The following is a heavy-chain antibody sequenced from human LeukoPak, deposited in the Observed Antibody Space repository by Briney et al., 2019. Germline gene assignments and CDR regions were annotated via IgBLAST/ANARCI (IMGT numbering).Heavy chain of an antibody. CDR3: ARTGSGRDYYGMDV. V-gene: IGHV4-59*08. J-gene: IGHJ6*02. CDR2: IHYSGST. CDR1: DGSINNYY. Sequence: SETLSLTCTVSDGSINNYYWTWIRQPPGKGLEWIGCIHYSGSTNYNPSLKSRVTISIGTSKKDFSLKLTSVTAADTAMYYCARTGSGRDYYGMDVWGQGTSVTVSS. D-gene: IGHD5-12*01.